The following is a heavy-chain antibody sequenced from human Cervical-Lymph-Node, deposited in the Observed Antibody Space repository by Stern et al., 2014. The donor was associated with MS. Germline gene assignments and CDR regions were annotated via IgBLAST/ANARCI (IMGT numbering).Heavy chain of an antibody. D-gene: IGHD2-15*01. CDR1: GFTFDDYA. CDR3: AKDINLRGTYYFDY. CDR2: ISWNSGNI. V-gene: IGHV3-9*01. Sequence: EVPLVQSGGGLVQPGRSLRLSCAASGFTFDDYAMHWVRQAPGKGLEWVSGISWNSGNIGYADSVKGRFTISRDNAKNSLYLQMNSLRAEDTALYYCAKDINLRGTYYFDYWGQGTLVTVSS. J-gene: IGHJ4*02.